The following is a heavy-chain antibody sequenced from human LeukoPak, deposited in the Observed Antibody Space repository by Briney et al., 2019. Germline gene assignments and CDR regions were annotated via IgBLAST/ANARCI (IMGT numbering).Heavy chain of an antibody. CDR1: GFTFSSYA. D-gene: IGHD6-13*01. V-gene: IGHV3-23*01. J-gene: IGHJ4*02. CDR3: ARSRHIAAAGTLDY. CDR2: ISGSGDTT. Sequence: GGSLRLSCAASGFTFSSYAMSWVRQAPGRGLEWVSAISGSGDTTYYADSVKGRFTISRDNSKNTLYLQMNSLRAEDTAVYYCARSRHIAAAGTLDYWGQGTLVTVSS.